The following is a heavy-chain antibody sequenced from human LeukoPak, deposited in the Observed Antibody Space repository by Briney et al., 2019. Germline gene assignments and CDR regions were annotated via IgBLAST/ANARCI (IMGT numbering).Heavy chain of an antibody. J-gene: IGHJ5*02. V-gene: IGHV3-66*02. CDR3: ARYSHSSSWYLSWFDP. CDR2: IYSGGST. CDR1: GFTVSSNY. D-gene: IGHD6-13*01. Sequence: GGSLRLSCAASGFTVSSNYMSWVRQAPGKGLEWVSVIYSGGSTYYADSVKGRFTISRDNSKNTLYLQMNSLRAEDTAVYYCARYSHSSSWYLSWFDPWGQGTLVTVSS.